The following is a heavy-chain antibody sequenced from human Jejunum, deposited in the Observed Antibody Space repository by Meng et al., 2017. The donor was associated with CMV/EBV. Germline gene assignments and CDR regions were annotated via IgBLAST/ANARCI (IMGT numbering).Heavy chain of an antibody. Sequence: CAASGFTFSSYAMTWVRQAPGKGLEWVSVIYSGGSSTYYADSVKGRFTISRDNSKNTLYLQMNSLRAEDTAVYYCAASSSSGKFDYWGQGTLVTVSS. D-gene: IGHD6-6*01. CDR1: GFTFSSYA. CDR2: IYSGGSST. CDR3: AASSSSGKFDY. J-gene: IGHJ4*02. V-gene: IGHV3-23*03.